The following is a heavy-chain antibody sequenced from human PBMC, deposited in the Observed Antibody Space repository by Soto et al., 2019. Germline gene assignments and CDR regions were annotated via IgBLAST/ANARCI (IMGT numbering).Heavy chain of an antibody. CDR2: ISGSGGST. CDR3: AKDGPSWGDYDIVGY. Sequence: GGSLRLSCAASGFTFSSYAMSWVRQAPGKGLEWASAISGSGGSTYYADSVKGRFTISRDNSKNTLCLQMNSLRAEDTAVYYCAKDGPSWGDYDIVGYWGQGTLVTVSS. V-gene: IGHV3-23*01. CDR1: GFTFSSYA. J-gene: IGHJ4*02. D-gene: IGHD4-17*01.